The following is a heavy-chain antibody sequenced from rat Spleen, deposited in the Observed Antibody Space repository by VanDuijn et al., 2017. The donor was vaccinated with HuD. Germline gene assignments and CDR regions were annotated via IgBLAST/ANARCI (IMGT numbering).Heavy chain of an antibody. J-gene: IGHJ2*01. CDR3: ASIIRGSPRY. CDR1: GFTFSDYY. V-gene: IGHV5-29*01. D-gene: IGHD4-3*01. Sequence: EVQLVESDGGLVQPGRSLKLSCAASGFTFSDYYMAWVRQAPTKGLEWVATISYDGSSTYYRDSVKGRFTISRDDAKSTLYLQMDSLRSEDTATYYCASIIRGSPRYWGQGVMVTVSS. CDR2: ISYDGSST.